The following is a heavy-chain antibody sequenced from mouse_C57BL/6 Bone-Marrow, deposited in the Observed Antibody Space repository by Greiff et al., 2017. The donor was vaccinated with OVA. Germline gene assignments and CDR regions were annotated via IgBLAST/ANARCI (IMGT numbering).Heavy chain of an antibody. CDR1: GYAFSSYW. J-gene: IGHJ2*01. V-gene: IGHV1-80*01. Sequence: VQRVESGAELVKPGASVKISCKASGYAFSSYWMNWVKQRPGKGLEWIGQIYPGDGDTNYNGKFKGKATLTADKSSSTAYMQLSSLTSEDSAVYFCARSPFPYYFDYWGQGTTLTVSS. CDR3: ARSPFPYYFDY. CDR2: IYPGDGDT.